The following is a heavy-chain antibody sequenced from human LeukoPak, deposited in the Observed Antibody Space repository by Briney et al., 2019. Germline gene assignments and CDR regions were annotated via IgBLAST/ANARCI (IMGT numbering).Heavy chain of an antibody. Sequence: PSETLSLTCAVYGGSFSGYYWSWIRQPPGKGLEWIGEINHSGSTNYNPSLKSRVTISVDTSKNQFSLKLSSVTAADMAVYYCASKRITMIVVANPVFDYWGQGTLVTVSS. V-gene: IGHV4-34*01. D-gene: IGHD3-22*01. CDR1: GGSFSGYY. CDR3: ASKRITMIVVANPVFDY. J-gene: IGHJ4*02. CDR2: INHSGST.